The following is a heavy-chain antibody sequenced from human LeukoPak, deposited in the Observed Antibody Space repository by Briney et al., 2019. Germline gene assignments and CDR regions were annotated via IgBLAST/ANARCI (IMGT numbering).Heavy chain of an antibody. D-gene: IGHD1-7*01. CDR3: ARKIPGTSYFES. V-gene: IGHV3-48*03. J-gene: IGHJ4*02. CDR1: GFTFSSYE. Sequence: PGGSLRLSCAASGFTFSSYEMNWVRQAPGKGLERVSYITGNGNNIYYADSVKGRFTISRDNARNSLDLQMSSLRAEDTAVYYCARKIPGTSYFESWGQGTLVTVSS. CDR2: ITGNGNNI.